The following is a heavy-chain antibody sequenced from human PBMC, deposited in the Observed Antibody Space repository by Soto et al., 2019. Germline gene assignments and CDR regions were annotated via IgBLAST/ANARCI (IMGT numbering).Heavy chain of an antibody. D-gene: IGHD3-3*01. Sequence: GGSLRLSCAASGFTFSNAWMNWVRQAPGKGLEWVGRIKSKTDGGTTDYAAPVKGRFTISRDDSKNTLYLQMNSLKTEDTAVYYCTTRIFGVVVYYYYYGMDVWGQGTTVTVSS. CDR1: GFTFSNAW. CDR3: TTRIFGVVVYYYYYGMDV. J-gene: IGHJ6*02. CDR2: IKSKTDGGTT. V-gene: IGHV3-15*07.